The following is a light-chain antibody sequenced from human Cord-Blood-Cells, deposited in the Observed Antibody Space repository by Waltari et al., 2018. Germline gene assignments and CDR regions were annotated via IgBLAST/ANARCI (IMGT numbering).Light chain of an antibody. J-gene: IGKJ4*01. Sequence: AIQLTQSPSSLSASVGDRVTITCRARQGIRSALAWYQQKPGKAPKLLLYDASSLESGVPSRFSGSGSGTDFTLTISSLQPEDFATYYCQQFNSYPISRPPGLTFGGGTKVEIK. V-gene: IGKV1-13*02. CDR2: DAS. CDR3: QQFNSYPISRPPGLT. CDR1: QGIRSA.